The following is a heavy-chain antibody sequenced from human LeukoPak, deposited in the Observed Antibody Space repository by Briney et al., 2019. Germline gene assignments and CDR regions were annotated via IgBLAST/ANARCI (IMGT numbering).Heavy chain of an antibody. CDR3: AKDLSSRDYDSSGYYPARFDP. CDR1: GFTFSDYW. Sequence: GGSLRLSCAASGFTFSDYWMHWVRQVPGKGLLWVSRIDSTGRSTTYADSVKGRFTISRDNAKNTLYLQMNSLRPEDTAVYYCAKDLSSRDYDSSGYYPARFDPWGQGTLVTVSS. V-gene: IGHV3-74*01. CDR2: IDSTGRST. J-gene: IGHJ5*02. D-gene: IGHD3-22*01.